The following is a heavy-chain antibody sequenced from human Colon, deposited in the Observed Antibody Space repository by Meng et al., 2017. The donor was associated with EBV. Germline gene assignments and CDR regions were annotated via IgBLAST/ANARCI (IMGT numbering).Heavy chain of an antibody. CDR1: GCSISSGGYY. J-gene: IGHJ4*02. CDR2: IYYSGST. V-gene: IGHV4-31*03. CDR3: ARGPSRWLQFSFDY. Sequence: VRLQEPGPGLVKPSQTLSLTCTGSGCSISSGGYYWSWIRQHPGKGLEWIGYIYYSGSTYYNPSLKSRVTISIDTSKDQFSLKLSSVTAADTAVYYCARGPSRWLQFSFDYWGQGTLVTVSS. D-gene: IGHD5-24*01.